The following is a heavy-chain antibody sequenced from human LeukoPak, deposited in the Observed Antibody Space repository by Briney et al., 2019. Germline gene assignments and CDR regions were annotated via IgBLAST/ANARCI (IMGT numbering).Heavy chain of an antibody. J-gene: IGHJ4*02. D-gene: IGHD1-26*01. Sequence: PGGSLRLSCAASGFTFSNAWMSWVRQAPGKGLEWVGRIKSKADGGTTDYAAPVKGRFTISRDDSKNTLYVQMNSLKTEDTAVYYCTTGMFSGGSYEAHWGQGTLVTVSS. V-gene: IGHV3-15*01. CDR1: GFTFSNAW. CDR2: IKSKADGGTT. CDR3: TTGMFSGGSYEAH.